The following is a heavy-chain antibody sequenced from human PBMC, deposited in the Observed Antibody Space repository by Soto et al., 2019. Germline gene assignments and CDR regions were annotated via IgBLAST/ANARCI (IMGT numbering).Heavy chain of an antibody. CDR3: AREPYYDILTGYYGAIDY. J-gene: IGHJ4*02. CDR1: GFTFSSYW. D-gene: IGHD3-9*01. Sequence: EVQLVESGGGLVQPGGSLRLSCAASGFTFSSYWMHWVRQAPGKGLVWVSRINSDGSSTSYADSVKGRFTISRDNAKNTLYLQMNSLRAEDTAVYYCAREPYYDILTGYYGAIDYWGQGTLVTVSS. CDR2: INSDGSST. V-gene: IGHV3-74*01.